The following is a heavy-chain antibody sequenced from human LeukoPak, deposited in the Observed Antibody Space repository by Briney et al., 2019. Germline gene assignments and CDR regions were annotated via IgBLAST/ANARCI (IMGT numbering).Heavy chain of an antibody. D-gene: IGHD3-22*01. Sequence: PSETLFLTCTVSGGYISSGSYYWSWIRQPGGKGLEGIGRIYTSGSTNYNPSLKSRVTISVDTSKNQFSLKQSSVTAADTAAVYYSMTSGCRHSVGYPKYYIDVWGQGTLVTVSS. J-gene: IGHJ4*01. CDR1: GGYISSGSYY. CDR3: SMTSGCRHSVGYPKYYIDV. V-gene: IGHV4-61*02. CDR2: IYTSGST.